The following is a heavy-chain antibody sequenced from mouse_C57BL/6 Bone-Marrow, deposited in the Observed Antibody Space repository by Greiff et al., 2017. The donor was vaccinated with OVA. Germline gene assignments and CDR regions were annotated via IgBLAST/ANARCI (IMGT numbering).Heavy chain of an antibody. CDR3: TTCDYGSSYVGAMDY. J-gene: IGHJ4*01. Sequence: VQLQQSGSELVRPGASVKLSCTASGFNIKDYYMHWVKQRPEQGLEWIGRIDPEDGDTEYAPKFQGKATMTADTSSNTAYLQLSSLTSEDTAVYYCTTCDYGSSYVGAMDYWGQGTSVTVSS. D-gene: IGHD1-1*01. V-gene: IGHV14-1*01. CDR2: IDPEDGDT. CDR1: GFNIKDYY.